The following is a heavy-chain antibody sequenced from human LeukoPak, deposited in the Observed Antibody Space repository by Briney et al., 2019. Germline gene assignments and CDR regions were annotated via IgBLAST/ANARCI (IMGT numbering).Heavy chain of an antibody. Sequence: PGGSLRLSCAASGFTFSSYAMSWVRQAPGKGLEWVSAISGSGGSTYSADFVKGRFTISRDNSKNTLYLQMNSLRAEDTAVYYCAKGSSSWYGEYYYYYYYMDVWGKGTTVTVSS. J-gene: IGHJ6*03. V-gene: IGHV3-23*01. CDR3: AKGSSSWYGEYYYYYYYMDV. CDR2: ISGSGGST. D-gene: IGHD6-13*01. CDR1: GFTFSSYA.